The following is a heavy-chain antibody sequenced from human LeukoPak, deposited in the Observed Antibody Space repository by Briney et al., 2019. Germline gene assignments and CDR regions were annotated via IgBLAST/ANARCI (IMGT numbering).Heavy chain of an antibody. CDR3: ARGGPHPYYDFWSGYWAGENNWFDP. CDR2: FDPEDGET. J-gene: IGHJ5*02. D-gene: IGHD3-3*01. CDR1: GYTLTELS. Sequence: ASVKVSCKVSGYTLTELSMHWVRQAPGKGLEWMGGFDPEDGETIYAQKFQGRVTMTEDTSTDTAYMELSSLRSEDTAVYYCARGGPHPYYDFWSGYWAGENNWFDPWGQGTLVTVSS. V-gene: IGHV1-24*01.